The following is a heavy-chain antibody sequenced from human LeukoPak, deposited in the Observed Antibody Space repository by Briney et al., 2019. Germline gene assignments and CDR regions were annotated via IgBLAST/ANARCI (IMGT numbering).Heavy chain of an antibody. CDR1: GGSFSSYY. CDR2: IYYSGST. Sequence: SETLSLTCTVSGGSFSSYYRSWIRQPPGKGLEWIAYIYYSGSTNYNPSLRSRVTISVDSSKNHFSLKLSSVTAADTALYYCARGNYYDSTTYYRAFDIWGQGTMVTVSS. V-gene: IGHV4-59*01. CDR3: ARGNYYDSTTYYRAFDI. D-gene: IGHD3-22*01. J-gene: IGHJ3*02.